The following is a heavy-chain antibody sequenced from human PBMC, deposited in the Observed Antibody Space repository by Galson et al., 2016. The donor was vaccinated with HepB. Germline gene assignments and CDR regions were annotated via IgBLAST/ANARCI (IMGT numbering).Heavy chain of an antibody. J-gene: IGHJ4*02. CDR2: IYSSGST. Sequence: SETLSLTCTVSGDSISSDSYYWGWIRQPPGKGLEWIGIIYSSGSTYYKPSLESRVTMSVDRSKNQFTLKLSSVTAADTAVYYCARRHCSGPSCRVNWFDYWGQGILVIVSS. V-gene: IGHV4-39*01. CDR3: ARRHCSGPSCRVNWFDY. CDR1: GDSISSDSYY. D-gene: IGHD2-2*01.